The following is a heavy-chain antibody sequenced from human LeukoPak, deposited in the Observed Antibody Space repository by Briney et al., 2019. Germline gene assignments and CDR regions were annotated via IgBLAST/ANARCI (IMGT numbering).Heavy chain of an antibody. CDR1: GGSISSYY. J-gene: IGHJ4*02. CDR2: IYTSGST. V-gene: IGHV4-4*07. Sequence: SETLSLTCTVSGGSISSYYWSWIRQPAGKGLEWIGRIYTSGSTNYNASLKSRVSMSVDTSRNQFSLKLSPVTAADTAVLYCARENSGSYREFDYWGQGTLVTVSS. CDR3: ARENSGSYREFDY. D-gene: IGHD1-26*01.